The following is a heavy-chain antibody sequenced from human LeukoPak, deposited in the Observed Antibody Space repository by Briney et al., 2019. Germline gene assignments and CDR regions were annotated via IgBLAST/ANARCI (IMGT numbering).Heavy chain of an antibody. CDR1: GFTFSSYA. J-gene: IGHJ4*02. Sequence: PGESLRLSCAASGFTFSSYAMSWVRQAPGKGLEWVSYISSSGSTIYYADSVKGRFTISRDNAKNSLYLQMNSLRAEDTAVYYCAREYGDGYTKEGYWGQGTLVTVSS. CDR2: ISSSGSTI. D-gene: IGHD5-24*01. CDR3: AREYGDGYTKEGY. V-gene: IGHV3-48*04.